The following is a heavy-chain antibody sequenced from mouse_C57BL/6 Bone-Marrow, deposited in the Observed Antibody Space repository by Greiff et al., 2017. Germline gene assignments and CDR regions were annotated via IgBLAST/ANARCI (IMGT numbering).Heavy chain of an antibody. D-gene: IGHD1-1*01. J-gene: IGHJ1*03. V-gene: IGHV2-2*01. CDR2: IWSGGST. CDR1: GFSLTSYG. Sequence: VQLQQSGPGLVQPSQSLSITCTVSGFSLTSYGVHWVRQSPGKGLEWLGVIWSGGSTDYNAAFISRLSISKDNSKSQVFFKMNSLQADDTAIYYCARDDYGSSYVDWYFDVWGTGTTVTVSS. CDR3: ARDDYGSSYVDWYFDV.